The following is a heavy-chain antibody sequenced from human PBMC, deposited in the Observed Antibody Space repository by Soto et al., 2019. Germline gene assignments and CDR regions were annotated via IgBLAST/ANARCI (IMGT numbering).Heavy chain of an antibody. CDR2: ISAYNGNT. V-gene: IGHV1-18*01. D-gene: IGHD3-10*01. J-gene: IGHJ4*02. CDR3: ASAPWRFGELHFDY. Sequence: QVQLVQSGAEVKKPGASVKVSCKASGYTFTSYGISWVRQAPGQGLEWMGWISAYNGNTNYAQELQGRVTMTPDTSTSTAYMELRSLRSDDTAVYYCASAPWRFGELHFDYWSQGTLVTVSS. CDR1: GYTFTSYG.